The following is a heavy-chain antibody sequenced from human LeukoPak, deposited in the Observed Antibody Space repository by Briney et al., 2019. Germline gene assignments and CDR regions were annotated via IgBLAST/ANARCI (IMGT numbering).Heavy chain of an antibody. V-gene: IGHV3-11*04. D-gene: IGHD3-16*02. J-gene: IGHJ3*02. CDR2: ISSSGSTI. CDR1: GFTFSDYY. CDR3: ARGLDYVWGSYLKDAFDI. Sequence: PGGSLRLSCAASGFTFSDYYMSWIRQAPGKGLEWVSYISSSGSTIYYADSVKGRFTISRDNAKNSLYLQMNSLRAEDTAVYYCARGLDYVWGSYLKDAFDIWGQGTMVTVSS.